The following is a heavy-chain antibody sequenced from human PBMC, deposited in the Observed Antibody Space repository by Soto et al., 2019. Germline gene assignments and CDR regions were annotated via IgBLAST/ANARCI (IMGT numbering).Heavy chain of an antibody. Sequence: QAQLVQSGAEMKKHGASVKVSCKASGYTLSNYGISWVRQAPGQGLEWMGWSSTYNGNTKYAKKFQGRVTMTTDTSTSTAYMELRSLRSDDTAVYYCVRDHHDFSSDYHYYHMDVWGKGTPVTVSS. J-gene: IGHJ6*03. CDR1: GYTLSNYG. D-gene: IGHD3-3*01. CDR3: VRDHHDFSSDYHYYHMDV. V-gene: IGHV1-18*01. CDR2: SSTYNGNT.